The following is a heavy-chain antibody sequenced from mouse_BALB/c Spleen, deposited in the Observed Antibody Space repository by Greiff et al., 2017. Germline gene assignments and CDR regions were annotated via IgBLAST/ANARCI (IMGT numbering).Heavy chain of an antibody. V-gene: IGHV3-2*02. D-gene: IGHD1-1*01. J-gene: IGHJ2*01. Sequence: EVKVEESGPGLVKPSQSLSLTCTVTGYSITSDYAWNWIRQFPGNKLEWMGYISYSGSTSYNPSLKSRISITRDTSKNQFFLQLNSVTTEDTATYYCARFITTVVATYYFDYWGQGTTLTVSS. CDR3: ARFITTVVATYYFDY. CDR1: GYSITSDYA. CDR2: ISYSGST.